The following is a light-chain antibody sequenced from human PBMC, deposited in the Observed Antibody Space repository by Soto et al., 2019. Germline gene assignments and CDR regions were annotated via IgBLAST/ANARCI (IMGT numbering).Light chain of an antibody. CDR3: QQYDRASWT. V-gene: IGKV1-5*03. Sequence: DIRMTQSPSTLSASVGDRVIITCRASQSISSWLAWYQQKPGKAPNLLIYRASTLKSGIPSRFSGSGSGTEFTRTISSLQPDDFATDYCQQYDRASWTFGPGTKVEIK. J-gene: IGKJ1*01. CDR1: QSISSW. CDR2: RAS.